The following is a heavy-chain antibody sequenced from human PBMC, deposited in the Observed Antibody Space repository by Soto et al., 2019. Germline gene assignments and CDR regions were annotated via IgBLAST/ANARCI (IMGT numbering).Heavy chain of an antibody. CDR1: GGSISSGDYY. J-gene: IGHJ4*02. CDR3: AREGGIVGATTVDY. CDR2: IYYSGST. D-gene: IGHD1-26*01. V-gene: IGHV4-30-4*01. Sequence: PSETLSLTCTVSGGSISSGDYYWSWIRQPPGKGLEWIGYIYYSGSTYYKPSLKSRVTISVDTSKKQFSLKLSSVTAADTAVYYCAREGGIVGATTVDYWGQGTLVTVSS.